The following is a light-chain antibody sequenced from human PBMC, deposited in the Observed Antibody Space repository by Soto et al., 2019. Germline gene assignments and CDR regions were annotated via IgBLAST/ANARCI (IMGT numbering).Light chain of an antibody. V-gene: IGKV3-20*01. J-gene: IGKJ5*01. Sequence: EILLTQSRGTLSLSPGERSTLSCRARQFVSSSYLAWYQQKPGQAPRLLIYGASSRATGILDRFSGSGSGTDFTLTISRLEPADFAVYYCLQYGSSPKTVGQGTRLEIK. CDR3: LQYGSSPKT. CDR1: QFVSSSY. CDR2: GAS.